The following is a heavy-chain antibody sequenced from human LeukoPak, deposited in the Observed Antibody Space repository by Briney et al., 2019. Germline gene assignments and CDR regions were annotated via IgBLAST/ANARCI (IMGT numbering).Heavy chain of an antibody. Sequence: SETLSLTCAVYGGSFSGYYWSWIRQPPGKGLEWIGEINHSGSTNYNPSLKSRVTISVDASKNQFSLKLSSVTAADTAVYYCARGIAAGYDAFDIWGQGTMVTVSS. D-gene: IGHD6-25*01. CDR1: GGSFSGYY. CDR3: ARGIAAGYDAFDI. J-gene: IGHJ3*02. CDR2: INHSGST. V-gene: IGHV4-34*01.